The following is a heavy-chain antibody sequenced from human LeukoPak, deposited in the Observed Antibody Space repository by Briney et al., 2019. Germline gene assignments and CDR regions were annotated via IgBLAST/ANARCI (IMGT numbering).Heavy chain of an antibody. CDR1: GYTFTSYG. CDR2: IIPIFGTA. Sequence: SVKVSCKASGYTFTSYGISWVRQAPGQGLEWMGGIIPIFGTANYAQKFQGRVTITADKSTSTAYMELSRLRSDDTAVYYCARDGSWAIWFGEPPSYYYYMDVWGKGTTVTISS. V-gene: IGHV1-69*06. D-gene: IGHD3-10*01. J-gene: IGHJ6*03. CDR3: ARDGSWAIWFGEPPSYYYYMDV.